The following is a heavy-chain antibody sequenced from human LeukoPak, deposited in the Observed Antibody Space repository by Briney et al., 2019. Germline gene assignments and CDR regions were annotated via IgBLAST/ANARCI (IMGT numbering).Heavy chain of an antibody. V-gene: IGHV3-74*01. CDR1: GSDW. Sequence: PGGSLRLSCAASGSDWMHWVRQAPGKGLVWVSHINSDGSWTGYADSVKGRFTISKDNAKNMVYLHMNSLRVDDTAVYYCVGFYETYWGRGTLVTVSS. D-gene: IGHD2/OR15-2a*01. CDR3: VGFYETY. CDR2: INSDGSWT. J-gene: IGHJ4*02.